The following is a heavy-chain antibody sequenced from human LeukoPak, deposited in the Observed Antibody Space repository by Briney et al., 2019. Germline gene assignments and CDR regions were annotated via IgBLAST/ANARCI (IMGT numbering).Heavy chain of an antibody. CDR2: IGGGGGTGT. Sequence: GGSLRLSCAASGFTFSSSAMTWVRQAPGKGLEWVSGIGGGGGTGTHYADSVKGRFTVSRDNSRNTLYLQMNSLRAEDTALYYCAKELESWEIFEYWGQGTLATVSS. CDR1: GFTFSSSA. J-gene: IGHJ4*02. D-gene: IGHD1-26*01. V-gene: IGHV3-23*01. CDR3: AKELESWEIFEY.